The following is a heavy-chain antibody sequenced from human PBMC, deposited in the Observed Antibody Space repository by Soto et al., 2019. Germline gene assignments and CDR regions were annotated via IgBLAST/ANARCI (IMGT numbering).Heavy chain of an antibody. J-gene: IGHJ1*01. CDR3: ARGPRGSSEWFQH. V-gene: IGHV4-59*01. CDR2: IYYSGST. CDR1: GGSISSYY. Sequence: SETLSLTCTVSGGSISSYYWSWIRQPPGKGLKWIGYIYYSGSTNYNPSLKSRVTISVDTSKNQFSLKLSSVTAADTAVYYCARGPRGSSEWFQHWGQGTLVTVSS. D-gene: IGHD3-16*01.